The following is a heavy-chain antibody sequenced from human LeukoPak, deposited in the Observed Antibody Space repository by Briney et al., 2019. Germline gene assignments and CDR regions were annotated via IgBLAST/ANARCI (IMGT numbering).Heavy chain of an antibody. J-gene: IGHJ4*02. V-gene: IGHV3-23*01. Sequence: GGSLRLSCAASGFTFSSYSMNWVRQAPGKGLEWVSAISGSGGSTYYADSVKGRFTISRDNSKNTLYLQMNSLRAEDTAVYYCAKGSSPGIAVIFDYWGQGTLVTVSS. CDR2: ISGSGGST. CDR3: AKGSSPGIAVIFDY. CDR1: GFTFSSYS. D-gene: IGHD6-19*01.